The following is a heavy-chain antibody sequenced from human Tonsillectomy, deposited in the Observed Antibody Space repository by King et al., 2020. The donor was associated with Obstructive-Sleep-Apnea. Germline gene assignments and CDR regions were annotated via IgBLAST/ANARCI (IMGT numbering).Heavy chain of an antibody. V-gene: IGHV3-33*03. J-gene: IGHJ4*02. CDR2: IWYDGSND. CDR1: GFTFRSYG. D-gene: IGHD6-13*01. Sequence: VQLVESGGGVVQPGRSLRLSCAASGFTFRSYGMHWVRQAPGKGLEWVAVIWYDGSNDNYADSVKGRFTVSRDYSKNTLYLQMNSLRAEDTAVYYCAKDSQSDGGSCSDYWGQGTLVTVSS. CDR3: AKDSQSDGGSCSDY.